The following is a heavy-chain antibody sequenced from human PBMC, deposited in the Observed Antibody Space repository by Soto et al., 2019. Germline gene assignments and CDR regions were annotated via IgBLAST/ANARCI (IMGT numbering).Heavy chain of an antibody. J-gene: IGHJ2*01. CDR1: GFSLSTSGVG. Sequence: QITLKESGPTLVKPTQTLTLTCTFSGFSLSTSGVGVGWIRQPPGKALEWLALIYWDDDKRYSPSLKSRLTITKDTXXNXVXXTMTNMDPVDTATYYCAHSSYYYDSSGYYGGYFDLWGRGTLVTVSS. CDR2: IYWDDDK. V-gene: IGHV2-5*02. CDR3: AHSSYYYDSSGYYGGYFDL. D-gene: IGHD3-22*01.